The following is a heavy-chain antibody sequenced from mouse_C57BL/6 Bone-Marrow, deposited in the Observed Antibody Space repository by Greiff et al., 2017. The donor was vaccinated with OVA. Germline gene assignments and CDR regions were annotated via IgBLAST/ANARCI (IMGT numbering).Heavy chain of an antibody. J-gene: IGHJ4*01. D-gene: IGHD2-1*01. CDR1: GYTFTDYY. V-gene: IGHV1-76*01. Sequence: VKVVESGAELVRPGASVKLSCKASGYTFTDYYINWVKQRPGQGLEWIARIYPGSGNTYYNEKFKGKATLTAEKSSSTAYMQLSSLTSEDSAVYFCAREGKAMDYWGQGTSVTVSS. CDR2: IYPGSGNT. CDR3: AREGKAMDY.